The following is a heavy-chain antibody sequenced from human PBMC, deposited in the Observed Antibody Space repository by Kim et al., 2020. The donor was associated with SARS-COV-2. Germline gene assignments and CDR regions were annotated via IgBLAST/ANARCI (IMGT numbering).Heavy chain of an antibody. Sequence: FNSRNAHYNPSLRSRVTISLDTSRNQFTLRLSSVTAADTAVYYCARRGDYCGQGTLVTVSP. J-gene: IGHJ4*02. CDR2: FNSRNA. V-gene: IGHV4-39*01. CDR3: ARRGDY.